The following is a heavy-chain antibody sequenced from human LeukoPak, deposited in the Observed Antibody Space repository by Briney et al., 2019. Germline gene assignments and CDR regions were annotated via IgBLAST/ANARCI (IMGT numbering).Heavy chain of an antibody. Sequence: GGSLRLSCAASGFTFSNYAMRWVRQAPGKGLEWVSGISGSGDSTYYADSVKGRFTISRDNSKNTLYLQMNSLRAEDTAVYYCAKDRSVYCTNGVCTPGDYWGQGTLVTVSS. V-gene: IGHV3-23*01. CDR3: AKDRSVYCTNGVCTPGDY. D-gene: IGHD2-8*01. CDR1: GFTFSNYA. J-gene: IGHJ4*02. CDR2: ISGSGDST.